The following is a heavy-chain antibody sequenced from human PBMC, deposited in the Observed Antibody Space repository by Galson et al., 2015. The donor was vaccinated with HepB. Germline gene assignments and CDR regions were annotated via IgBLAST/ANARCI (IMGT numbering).Heavy chain of an antibody. CDR1: AFTFGDYV. Sequence: SLRLSCAASAFTFGDYVISWVRQAPGRGLEWISGISGNGDSTFYADSVKGRFTVSRDNYNNMLYLQMNSLRAEDEGLYFCAKGYGLFDSWGQGILVTVSS. CDR3: AKGYGLFDS. J-gene: IGHJ5*01. V-gene: IGHV3-23*01. CDR2: ISGNGDST. D-gene: IGHD5-18*01.